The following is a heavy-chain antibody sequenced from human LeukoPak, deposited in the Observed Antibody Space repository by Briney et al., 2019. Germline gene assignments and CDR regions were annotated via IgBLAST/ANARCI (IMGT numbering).Heavy chain of an antibody. D-gene: IGHD2-15*01. CDR3: AARYCSGGSCPFDP. V-gene: IGHV1-8*01. CDR2: MNHNSGNT. J-gene: IGHJ5*02. Sequence: SVKVSCTASGYTFTIYDINWVRQATGQGLEWMGWMNHNSGNTGYAQKFQGRVTMTRNTSISTAYMELSSLRSEDTAVYYCAARYCSGGSCPFDPWGQGTLVTVSS. CDR1: GYTFTIYD.